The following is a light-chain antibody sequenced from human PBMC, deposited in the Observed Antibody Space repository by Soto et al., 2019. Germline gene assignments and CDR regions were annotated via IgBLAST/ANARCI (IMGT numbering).Light chain of an antibody. V-gene: IGKV4-1*01. CDR3: QQYYSTPLT. J-gene: IGKJ4*01. Sequence: DIVMTQTPYSLAVSLCDSATINCKSSQNILYSSNNKNYLAWYQQKPGQPPQLLIYWASTRESGVPDRFSGSGSGTDFTLTISSLQAEDVAVYYCQQYYSTPLTFGGGTKVDIK. CDR2: WAS. CDR1: QNILYSSNNKNY.